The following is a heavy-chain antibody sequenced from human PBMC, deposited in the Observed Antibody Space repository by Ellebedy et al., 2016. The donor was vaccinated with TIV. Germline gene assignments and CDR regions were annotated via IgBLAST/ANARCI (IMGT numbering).Heavy chain of an antibody. J-gene: IGHJ4*02. Sequence: LSLTCEGSGIIFSTYEMSWVRQAPGKGLQWVSAIDGRGVTTYYADSVKGRFTISRDNSRNTVYLHRSSLRVDDTAIYYCVQIVGEPASAHWGQGTLVTVSS. CDR3: VQIVGEPASAH. CDR2: IDGRGVTT. D-gene: IGHD1-26*01. V-gene: IGHV3-23*01. CDR1: GIIFSTYE.